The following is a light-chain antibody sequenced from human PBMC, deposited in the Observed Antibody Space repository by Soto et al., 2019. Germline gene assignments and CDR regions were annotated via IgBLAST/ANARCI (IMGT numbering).Light chain of an antibody. J-gene: IGKJ2*01. CDR2: DSS. Sequence: EILMTQSPATLSVYPGERATLSCRASQSVSSKLAWYQQKPGQAPRLLIYDSSSRATGIPVRFSGSGSGTEFTLTISSLQSEDFAVYYCQQYNKWPPYTFGQGTKVDIK. CDR3: QQYNKWPPYT. V-gene: IGKV3-15*01. CDR1: QSVSSK.